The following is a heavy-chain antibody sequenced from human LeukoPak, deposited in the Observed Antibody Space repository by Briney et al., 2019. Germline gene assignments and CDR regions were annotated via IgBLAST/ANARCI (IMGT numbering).Heavy chain of an antibody. V-gene: IGHV1-69*04. CDR3: ARDSHYYDSSGDAFDI. CDR1: GGTFSSYA. Sequence: GASVKVSCKASGGTFSSYAISWVRQAPGQGLEWMGRIIPILGIANYAQKFQGRVTVTADKSTSTAYMELSSLRSEDTAVYYCARDSHYYDSSGDAFDIWGQGTMVTVSP. D-gene: IGHD3-22*01. CDR2: IIPILGIA. J-gene: IGHJ3*02.